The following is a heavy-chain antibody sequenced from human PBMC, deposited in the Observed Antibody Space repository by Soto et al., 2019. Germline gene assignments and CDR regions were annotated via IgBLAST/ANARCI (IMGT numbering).Heavy chain of an antibody. CDR1: GGSFSGYY. D-gene: IGHD3-3*01. J-gene: IGHJ3*01. V-gene: IGHV4-34*01. Sequence: SETLSLTCAVYGGSFSGYYWGWFRQPPGKGLEWIGEVKHSGNINYNPSLKTRLTVSVDTSKNQFSLKLSSMTAADTAMYYCARGSYFDFSSGYADYFDVWGQGTMVTVSS. CDR3: ARGSYFDFSSGYADYFDV. CDR2: VKHSGNI.